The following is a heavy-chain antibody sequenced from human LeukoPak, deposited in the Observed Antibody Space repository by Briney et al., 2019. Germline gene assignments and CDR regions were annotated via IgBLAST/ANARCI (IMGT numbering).Heavy chain of an antibody. CDR2: IYYSGST. CDR3: ASRWRWLQLALVFDY. V-gene: IGHV4-39*07. Sequence: SETLSLTCTVSGGSIRSYYWGWIRQPPGKGLEWIGSIYYSGSTYYNPSLKSRVTISVDTSKNQFSLKLSSVTAADTAVYYCASRWRWLQLALVFDYWGQGTLVTVSS. CDR1: GGSIRSYY. J-gene: IGHJ4*02. D-gene: IGHD5-24*01.